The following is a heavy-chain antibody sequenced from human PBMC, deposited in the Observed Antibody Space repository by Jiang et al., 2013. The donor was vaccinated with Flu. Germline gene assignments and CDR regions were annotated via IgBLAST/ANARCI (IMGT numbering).Heavy chain of an antibody. CDR1: GYTFTGYY. CDR2: INPNSGDT. V-gene: IGHV1-2*02. D-gene: IGHD4-17*01. CDR3: ARDIGYGDYYFDY. J-gene: IGHJ4*02. Sequence: VESGAEVKKPGASVKVSCKASGYTFTGYYMHWVRQAPGQGLEWMGWINPNSGDTNYAQKFQGRVTMTRDTSISTAYMELSRLRSDDTAVYYCARDIGYGDYYFDYWGQGTLVTVSS.